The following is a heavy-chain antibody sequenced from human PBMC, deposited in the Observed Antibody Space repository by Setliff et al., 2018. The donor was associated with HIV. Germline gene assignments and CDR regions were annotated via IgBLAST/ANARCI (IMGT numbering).Heavy chain of an antibody. J-gene: IGHJ4*02. CDR1: GFTFSSYW. CDR2: IKYDGSQK. D-gene: IGHD5-12*01. V-gene: IGHV3-7*01. CDR3: AKGGGYDLYY. Sequence: GGSLRLSCAASGFTFSSYWMTWVRQAPGMGLEWVANIKYDGSQKYYVDSVKGRFTISRDNAKNSLYLQMNSLRAEDTAVYYCAKGGGYDLYYWGQGTVVTVSS.